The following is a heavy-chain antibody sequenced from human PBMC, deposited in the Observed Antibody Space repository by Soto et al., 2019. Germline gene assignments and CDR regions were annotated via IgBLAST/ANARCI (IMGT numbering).Heavy chain of an antibody. CDR3: VREVYCSSTSCPPLNWFDP. V-gene: IGHV1-69*04. CDR1: GGTFSSYT. CDR2: IIPILGIA. Sequence: SVKGSCKASGGTFSSYTISWVRQAPGQGLEWMGRIIPILGIANYAQKFQGRVTITADKSTSTAYMELSSLRSEDTAVYYCVREVYCSSTSCPPLNWFDPWGQGTLVTVSS. J-gene: IGHJ5*02. D-gene: IGHD2-2*01.